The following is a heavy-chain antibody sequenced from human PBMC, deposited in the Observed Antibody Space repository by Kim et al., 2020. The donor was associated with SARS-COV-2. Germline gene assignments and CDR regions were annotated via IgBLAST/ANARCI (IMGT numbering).Heavy chain of an antibody. J-gene: IGHJ6*03. D-gene: IGHD3-3*01. CDR1: GFTFNSYA. Sequence: GGSLRLSCAASGFTFNSYAISWVRQAPGKGLEWVSAISGSGGSTYYADSVKGRFTISRDNSKNTLYLQMNSLRAEDTAVYYCATNTSFGVVTPYAYYYMEASGAGAPVSLS. CDR3: ATNTSFGVVTPYAYYYMEA. V-gene: IGHV3-23*01. CDR2: ISGSGGST.